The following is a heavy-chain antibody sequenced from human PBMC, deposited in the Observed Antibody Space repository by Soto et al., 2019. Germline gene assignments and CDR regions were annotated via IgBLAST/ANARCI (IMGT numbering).Heavy chain of an antibody. J-gene: IGHJ4*02. CDR2: LSNNGGRI. CDR1: GFTFSSYA. CDR3: AKDPGYISGRYSDY. D-gene: IGHD6-25*01. Sequence: GGSLRLSCAASGFTFSSYAMGWVRQAPGKGLEWVAVLSNNGGRINYADSVKGRFTISRDNSKNTLYLQMNSLRVEDTAVYYCAKDPGYISGRYSDYWGQGTLVTVSS. V-gene: IGHV3-23*01.